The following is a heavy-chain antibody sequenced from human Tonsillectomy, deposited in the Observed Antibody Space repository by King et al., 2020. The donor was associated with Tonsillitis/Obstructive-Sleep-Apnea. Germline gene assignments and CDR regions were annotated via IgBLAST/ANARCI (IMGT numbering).Heavy chain of an antibody. CDR1: GFTFREYG. D-gene: IGHD1-26*01. Sequence: VQLVESGGGLEQPGRSLRLSCTVSGFTFREYGMSWVRQAPGKGLEWVGFIRSKTYGGTTEYAASVKGRFTISRDESKSIAYVRMNSLKTEDTAVYYCTRVGTGGRYSYDIWGQGTMVTVSS. CDR3: TRVGTGGRYSYDI. CDR2: IRSKTYGGTT. J-gene: IGHJ3*02. V-gene: IGHV3-49*04.